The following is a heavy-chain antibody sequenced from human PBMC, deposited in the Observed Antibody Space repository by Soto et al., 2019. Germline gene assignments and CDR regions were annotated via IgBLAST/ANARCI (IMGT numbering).Heavy chain of an antibody. J-gene: IGHJ3*02. CDR2: IKRKIDGETT. Sequence: EVQLVESGGGLVKPGGSLRLSCAASGFTFTDVWMTWVRQAPGKGLEWVGRIKRKIDGETTDYAAPVKGRFTISRDDLKNTLFLQMNSPKSEDTAVYYCALDAQCSSTNCPGAFDIWGQGTMVTVSS. CDR3: ALDAQCSSTNCPGAFDI. V-gene: IGHV3-15*01. D-gene: IGHD2-2*01. CDR1: GFTFTDVW.